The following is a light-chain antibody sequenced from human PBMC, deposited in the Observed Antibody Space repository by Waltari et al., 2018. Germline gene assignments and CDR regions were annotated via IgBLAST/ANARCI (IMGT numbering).Light chain of an antibody. J-gene: IGLJ2*01. V-gene: IGLV3-19*01. CDR3: ASRDSSGNHVV. CDR1: SLSSYY. Sequence: SSELTQDPAVSVSLGQTVRITCQGDSLSSYYASWYQQKPVQAPVLVIYGKDNRPSGIPDRFSGSRSGNTASLTISGVRAEDEADYYCASRDSSGNHVVFGGGTKLTAL. CDR2: GKD.